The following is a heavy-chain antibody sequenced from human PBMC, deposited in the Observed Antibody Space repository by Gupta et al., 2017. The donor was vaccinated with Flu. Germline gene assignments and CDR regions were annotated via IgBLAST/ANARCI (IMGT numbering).Heavy chain of an antibody. CDR1: GGSFSGYC. Sequence: QVQLQQWGAGLLKPSETLSLTCAVHGGSFSGYCWGWIRQPPGKGLEWIGEINHSGSTNYNPSLKSRVTISVDTSKNQFSLKLSSVTAADTAVYYCARPVFLRYYYYYYGMDVWGQGTTVTVSS. CDR2: INHSGST. CDR3: ARPVFLRYYYYYYGMDV. V-gene: IGHV4-34*01. D-gene: IGHD3-10*01. J-gene: IGHJ6*02.